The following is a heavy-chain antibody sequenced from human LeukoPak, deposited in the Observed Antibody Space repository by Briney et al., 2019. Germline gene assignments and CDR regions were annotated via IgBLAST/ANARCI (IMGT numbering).Heavy chain of an antibody. CDR2: IYYSGST. CDR3: AKSHSGSYYISCWFDP. D-gene: IGHD3-10*01. V-gene: IGHV4-30-4*08. J-gene: IGHJ5*02. CDR1: GGSISSGDYY. Sequence: SETLSLTCTVSGGSISSGDYYWSWIRQPPGKGLEWIGYIYYSGSTYYNPSLKSRVTISVDTSKNQFSLKLSSVTAADTAVYYCAKSHSGSYYISCWFDPWGQGTLVTVSS.